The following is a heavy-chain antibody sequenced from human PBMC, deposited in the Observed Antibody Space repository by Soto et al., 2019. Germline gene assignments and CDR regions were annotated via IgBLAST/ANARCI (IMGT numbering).Heavy chain of an antibody. J-gene: IGHJ1*01. Sequence: QVQLVESGGALVRPGESLTLSCVASGFTFSEVYMSWIRQAPGKGPEYISYISGTSTDTNYADSVRGRFTVSRDNARNSLYLHMSSLRAEDTAIYYCSQYARGGPSWGQGTLVTASS. CDR2: ISGTSTDT. V-gene: IGHV3-11*06. CDR3: SQYARGGPS. D-gene: IGHD3-10*01. CDR1: GFTFSEVY.